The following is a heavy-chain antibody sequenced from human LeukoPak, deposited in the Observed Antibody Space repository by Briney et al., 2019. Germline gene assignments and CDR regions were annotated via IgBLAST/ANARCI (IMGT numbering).Heavy chain of an antibody. D-gene: IGHD5-18*01. CDR2: IHPSGSST. V-gene: IGHV1-46*01. Sequence: ASVKISCKASGYTFTNNYMHWVRQAPGQGLEWMGVIHPSGSSTNYAQRFQGRVTMTKDMSTSTVYIERSSLRSEDTAVYYCARMDMDPAMVTNYLDHWGQGTLVTVSS. J-gene: IGHJ4*02. CDR3: ARMDMDPAMVTNYLDH. CDR1: GYTFTNNY.